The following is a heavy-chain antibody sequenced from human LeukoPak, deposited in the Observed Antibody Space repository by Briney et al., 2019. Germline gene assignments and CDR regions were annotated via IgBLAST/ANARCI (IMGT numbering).Heavy chain of an antibody. D-gene: IGHD3-9*01. CDR1: GYTFSGYY. V-gene: IGHV1-2*02. Sequence: ASVKVSCKASGYTFSGYYIHWVRQAPGQGLEWMGWINPNTGGTNFAQNFQGRVTMTTVTSISTAYMELSRLRSDDTAVYFCARVVDILTGHDTALDYWGQGTLVTVSS. CDR3: ARVVDILTGHDTALDY. J-gene: IGHJ4*02. CDR2: INPNTGGT.